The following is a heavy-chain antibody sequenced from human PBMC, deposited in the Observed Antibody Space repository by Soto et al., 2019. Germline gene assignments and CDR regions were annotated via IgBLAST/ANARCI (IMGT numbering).Heavy chain of an antibody. V-gene: IGHV3-7*01. CDR1: GFTFSTYW. CDR3: VRDWSTFWGMDV. J-gene: IGHJ6*02. CDR2: IKQDGSEK. Sequence: GGSLRLSCAASGFTFSTYWMNWVRQAPGKGLEWVANIKQDGSEKYYVDSVKGRFAISRDNAKDSLFLQMNNLRAGDTAVYYCVRDWSTFWGMDVWGQGTTVTVSS.